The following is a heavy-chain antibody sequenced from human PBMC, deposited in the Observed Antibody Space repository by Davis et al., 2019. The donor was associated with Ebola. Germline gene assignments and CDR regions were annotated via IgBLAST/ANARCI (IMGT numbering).Heavy chain of an antibody. CDR3: ARGHNYAHEY. Sequence: ASVPVSCQASGYTFTDYNIHSMRQAPGQGLEWLGRVILKSGATNYAQKFQGRVIMTRDTSISTVYMELSSLRYDDTADYYCARGHNYAHEYWGQGTLVTVSS. V-gene: IGHV1-2*06. D-gene: IGHD4-11*01. CDR1: GYTFTDYN. CDR2: VILKSGAT. J-gene: IGHJ4*02.